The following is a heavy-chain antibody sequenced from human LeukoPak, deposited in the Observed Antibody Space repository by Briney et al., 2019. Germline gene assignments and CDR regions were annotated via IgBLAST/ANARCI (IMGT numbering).Heavy chain of an antibody. CDR1: GFTFSSYA. CDR2: ISGSSGNT. V-gene: IGHV3-23*01. D-gene: IGHD5-18*01. J-gene: IGHJ3*02. Sequence: GGSLRLSCAASGFTFSSYAMSWVRQAPGKGLEWVSAISGSSGNTYYADSVKGRFTISRDNSKNTLYLQMNSLRAEDTAVYYCAKDFGHPYSYGYHACDIWGQGTMVTVPS. CDR3: AKDFGHPYSYGYHACDI.